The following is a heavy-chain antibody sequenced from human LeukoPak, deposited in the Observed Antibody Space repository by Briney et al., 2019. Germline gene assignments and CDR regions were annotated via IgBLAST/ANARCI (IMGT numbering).Heavy chain of an antibody. CDR1: GYTFSSYW. D-gene: IGHD2-15*01. CDR3: ARQGYCSGASCYTWFDP. CDR2: IYPGGSDT. J-gene: IGHJ5*02. Sequence: GESLKISCQGSGYTFSSYWIAWVRQMPGRGLEWMGIIYPGGSDTRYSPSFQGQVTISADKSISTAYLQWNSLKASDTAMYYCARQGYCSGASCYTWFDPWGQGTLVTVSS. V-gene: IGHV5-51*01.